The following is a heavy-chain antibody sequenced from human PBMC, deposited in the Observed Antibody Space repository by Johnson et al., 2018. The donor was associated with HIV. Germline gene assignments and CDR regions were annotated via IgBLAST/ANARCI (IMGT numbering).Heavy chain of an antibody. V-gene: IGHV3-33*06. CDR2: IWCGGSNK. J-gene: IGHJ3*02. CDR1: GFTFSSYG. Sequence: QVQLVESGGGVVQPGRSLRLSCAATGFTFSSYGMHWVRQAPGKGLEWVAVIWCGGSNKYNADSVTGRFTISRDISKNTLHLQMNSLRAEDTAVYYCAKEGITMEVDIWGQGTMVTVSS. D-gene: IGHD3-10*01. CDR3: AKEGITMEVDI.